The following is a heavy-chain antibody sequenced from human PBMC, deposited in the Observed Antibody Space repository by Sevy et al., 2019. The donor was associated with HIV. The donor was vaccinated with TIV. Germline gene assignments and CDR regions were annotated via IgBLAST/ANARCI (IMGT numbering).Heavy chain of an antibody. V-gene: IGHV3-23*01. Sequence: GGSLILSCAASGFTFSSYAMSWVRQAPGKGLEWVSAISGSGGSTYYADSVKGRFTISRDNSKNTLYLQMNSLRAEDTAVYYCALGGVIVYFDYWGQGTLVTVSS. CDR2: ISGSGGST. CDR3: ALGGVIVYFDY. J-gene: IGHJ4*02. CDR1: GFTFSSYA. D-gene: IGHD3-16*02.